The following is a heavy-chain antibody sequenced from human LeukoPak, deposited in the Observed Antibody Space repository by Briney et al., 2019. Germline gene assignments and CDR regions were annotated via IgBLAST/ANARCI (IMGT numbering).Heavy chain of an antibody. Sequence: PSQTLSLSCSVSGGSVSSAAYYWTWIRQPAGKGLEWIGRIYTTGSTNYNPSLKSRVTISVDTSKNQFSLNPSSVTAADTAVYYCARSSGGGSFDYWGQGTLVTVSS. J-gene: IGHJ4*02. D-gene: IGHD3-16*01. V-gene: IGHV4-61*02. CDR3: ARSSGGGSFDY. CDR1: GGSVSSAAYY. CDR2: IYTTGST.